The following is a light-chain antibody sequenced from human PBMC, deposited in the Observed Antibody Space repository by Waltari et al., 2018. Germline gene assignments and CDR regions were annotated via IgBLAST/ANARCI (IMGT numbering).Light chain of an antibody. CDR2: GNS. CDR3: QSYDSSLSGSV. J-gene: IGLJ2*01. CDR1: SSHHGAGCD. V-gene: IGLV1-40*01. Sequence: QSALTQPPSVSGAPGPRVTMPCPLSSSHHGAGCDVPWYQLLPGTAPKLLTYGNSNRPSGVPDRFSGSKSGTSASLAITGLQAEDEAGYYCQSYDSSLSGSVFGGGTKLTVL.